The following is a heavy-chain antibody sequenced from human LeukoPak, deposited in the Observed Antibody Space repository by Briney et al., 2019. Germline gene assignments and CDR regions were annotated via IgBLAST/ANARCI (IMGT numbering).Heavy chain of an antibody. CDR2: MNPNSGNT. J-gene: IGHJ6*03. D-gene: IGHD3-10*01. Sequence: ASVKVSCKASGYTFTSYDINWVRQATGQGLEWMGWMNPNSGNTGYAQKFQGRVTITRNTSISTAYMELSSLRPEDTAVYYCARGGTYYYYMDVWGKGTTVTVSS. CDR1: GYTFTSYD. V-gene: IGHV1-8*03. CDR3: ARGGTYYYYMDV.